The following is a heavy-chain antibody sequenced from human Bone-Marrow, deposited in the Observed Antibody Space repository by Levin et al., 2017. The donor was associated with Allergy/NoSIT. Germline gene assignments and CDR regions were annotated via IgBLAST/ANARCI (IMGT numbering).Heavy chain of an antibody. V-gene: IGHV4-59*01. CDR1: GGSISGFY. Sequence: SSETLSLTCTVSGGSISGFYWSWIRQPPGKGLEWIGYISHTGRTNYNPSLKSRVAISVDTSKNQFSLKLTSVTAADTAVYFCARDFNSGDYVGWFDPWGQGTLVTVSS. J-gene: IGHJ5*02. D-gene: IGHD4-17*01. CDR3: ARDFNSGDYVGWFDP. CDR2: ISHTGRT.